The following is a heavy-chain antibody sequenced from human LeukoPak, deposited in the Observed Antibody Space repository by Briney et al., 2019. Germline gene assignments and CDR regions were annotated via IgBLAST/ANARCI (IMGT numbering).Heavy chain of an antibody. CDR1: GFTFSSYS. Sequence: PGGSLRLSCAASGFTFSSYSMNWVRQAPGKGLEWVSYISSSSSIIYYADSVKGRFTVSRDNAKNSLYLQMNSLRAEDTAVYYCARAGGAPPYYYYGMDVWGQGTTVTVSS. CDR3: ARAGGAPPYYYYGMDV. V-gene: IGHV3-48*01. CDR2: ISSSSSII. J-gene: IGHJ6*02. D-gene: IGHD3-16*01.